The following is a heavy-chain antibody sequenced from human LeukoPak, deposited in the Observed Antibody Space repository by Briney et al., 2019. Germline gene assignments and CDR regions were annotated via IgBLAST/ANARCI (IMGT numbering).Heavy chain of an antibody. V-gene: IGHV3-49*04. CDR1: GCTFGDYA. CDR2: INSKGCGGKT. Sequence: GGSLTLSCTASGCTFGDYAMSWVRQPPGKGLEWVGFINSKGCGGKTEYAASVKGRFIISRDDSKSIAYLQMNSLKTEDTAVYYCTRGQLSSGWSHYYYSYYMDVWGKGTTVTVSS. CDR3: TRGQLSSGWSHYYYSYYMDV. J-gene: IGHJ6*03. D-gene: IGHD6-19*01.